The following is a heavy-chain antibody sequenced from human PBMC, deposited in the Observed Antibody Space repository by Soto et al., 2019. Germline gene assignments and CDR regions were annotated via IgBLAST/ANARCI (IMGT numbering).Heavy chain of an antibody. CDR1: GFTFSSYA. D-gene: IGHD1-26*01. CDR3: AKFRTWSLELPDLDY. V-gene: IGHV3-23*01. Sequence: GGSLRLSCAASGFTFSSYAMSWVRQAPGKGLEWVSAISGSGGSTYYADSVKGRFTISRDNSKNTPYLQMNSLRAEDAAVYYCAKFRTWSLELPDLDYWGQGTLVTVSS. J-gene: IGHJ4*02. CDR2: ISGSGGST.